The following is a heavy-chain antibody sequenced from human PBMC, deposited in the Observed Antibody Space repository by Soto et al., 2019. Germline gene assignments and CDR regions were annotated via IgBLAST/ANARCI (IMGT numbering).Heavy chain of an antibody. J-gene: IGHJ5*02. Sequence: QVQLVQSGAEVKKPGSSVKVSCKASGGTFTTYAITWMRQAPGQGLEWMGGIIPIFGTANYAQKFQGRVTITADASTSTTSMQLSSLRSDDTAVYYCAREVGATLNWFDPWGQGTVVSVSS. V-gene: IGHV1-69*01. CDR2: IIPIFGTA. CDR1: GGTFTTYA. CDR3: AREVGATLNWFDP. D-gene: IGHD1-26*01.